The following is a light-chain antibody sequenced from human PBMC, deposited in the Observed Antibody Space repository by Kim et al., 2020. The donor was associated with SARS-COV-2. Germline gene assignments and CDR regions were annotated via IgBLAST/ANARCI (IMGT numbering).Light chain of an antibody. J-gene: IGKJ4*01. CDR1: QDISSW. CDR2: AAS. Sequence: ASVGDRVTITGRASQDISSWLAWYQQKPGKAPKLLISAASSLQSGVPSRFSGSGFGTDFTLTISSLQPEDFASYYCQRADSFPLGFGGGTKVDIK. CDR3: QRADSFPLG. V-gene: IGKV1-12*01.